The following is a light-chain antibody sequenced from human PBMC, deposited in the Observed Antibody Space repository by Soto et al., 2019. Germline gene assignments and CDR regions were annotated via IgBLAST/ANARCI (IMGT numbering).Light chain of an antibody. Sequence: QSVLTQPASVSGSPGQSITISCTGTSSDVGGYNYVSWYQQHPGKAPKFMIYDVSNRPSGVSNRFSGSKSGNTASLTISGLQAEDEAVYYSSSYTTYNPCQIVVGTMTIVTVL. J-gene: IGLJ1*01. V-gene: IGLV2-14*01. CDR3: SSYTTYNPCQIV. CDR1: SSDVGGYNY. CDR2: DVS.